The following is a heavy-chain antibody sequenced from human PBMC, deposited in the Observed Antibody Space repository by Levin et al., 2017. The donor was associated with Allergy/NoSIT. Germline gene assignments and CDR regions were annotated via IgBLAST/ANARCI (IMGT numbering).Heavy chain of an antibody. CDR1: GFTFSSYA. D-gene: IGHD3-10*01. CDR3: AREGLWFGELLVIYYYYGMDV. J-gene: IGHJ6*02. V-gene: IGHV3-30-3*01. CDR2: ISYDGSNK. Sequence: GGSLRLSCAASGFTFSSYAMHWVRQAPGKGLEWVAVISYDGSNKYYADSVKGRFTISRDNSKNTLYLQMNSLRAEDTAVYYCAREGLWFGELLVIYYYYGMDVWGQGTTVTVSS.